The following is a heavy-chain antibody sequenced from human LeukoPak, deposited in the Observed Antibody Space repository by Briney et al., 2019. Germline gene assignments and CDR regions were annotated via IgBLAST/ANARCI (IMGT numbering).Heavy chain of an antibody. CDR1: GYTLSELS. J-gene: IGHJ4*02. CDR3: ATERLLWVGELILFDY. V-gene: IGHV1-24*01. CDR2: FDPEDGET. Sequence: ASVKVSCKASGYTLSELSMHWVRQAPGKGLEWMGGFDPEDGETIYAQKFQGRVTMTEDTSTDTAYMELSSLRSEDTAVYYCATERLLWVGELILFDYWGQGTLVTVSS. D-gene: IGHD3-10*01.